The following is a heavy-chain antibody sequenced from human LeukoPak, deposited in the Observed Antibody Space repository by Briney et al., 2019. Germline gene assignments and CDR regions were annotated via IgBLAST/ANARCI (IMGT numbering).Heavy chain of an antibody. CDR3: AKDRTRQAY. D-gene: IGHD3-3*01. J-gene: IGHJ4*02. CDR2: VKEDGSDK. Sequence: QTGGFLRLSCAASGLTFSNYWMSWVRQTPGKGLEWVANVKEDGSDKYYVDSLKGRFTISRDNAKNSLYLQMNSLRAEDTAVYYCAKDRTRQAYWGQGTLVTVSS. CDR1: GLTFSNYW. V-gene: IGHV3-7*03.